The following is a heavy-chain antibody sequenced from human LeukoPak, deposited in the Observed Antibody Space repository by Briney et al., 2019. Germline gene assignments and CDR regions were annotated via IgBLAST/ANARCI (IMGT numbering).Heavy chain of an antibody. V-gene: IGHV1-69*13. CDR1: GGSFRSYG. Sequence: GASAKVSCKASGGSFRSYGLNWVRQAPGQGLEWMGGFIPILGTAKYTQNLQGRVTITADESTSTAYMELSSLRSEDTAVYYCAREVYDILTGYPAWGQGTLVTVSS. CDR3: AREVYDILTGYPA. J-gene: IGHJ5*02. D-gene: IGHD3-9*01. CDR2: FIPILGTA.